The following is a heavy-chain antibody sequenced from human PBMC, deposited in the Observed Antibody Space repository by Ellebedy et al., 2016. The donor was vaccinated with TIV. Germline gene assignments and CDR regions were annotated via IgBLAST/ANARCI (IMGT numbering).Heavy chain of an antibody. V-gene: IGHV1-24*01. Sequence: AASVKVSCKVFGYTLTELSMHWVRQAPGKGLEWMGGFDPEDGETIYAQKFQGRVTMTEDTSTDTAYMELSSRRSEDTAVYYCATDIAGAVAAYYYHGMDVWGQGTTFTVSS. CDR2: FDPEDGET. D-gene: IGHD6-19*01. CDR1: GYTLTELS. CDR3: ATDIAGAVAAYYYHGMDV. J-gene: IGHJ6*02.